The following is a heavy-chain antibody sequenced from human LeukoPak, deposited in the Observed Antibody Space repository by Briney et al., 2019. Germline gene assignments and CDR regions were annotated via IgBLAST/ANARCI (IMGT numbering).Heavy chain of an antibody. Sequence: GGSRRLSCAAAGFIFSNDGMRGVRQAPGKGLEGVAVISTDGSQKFYSDSVKGRFTISRENAKNTLSLHMSSLRPEDTAVYYCAKIVVAGSNYFDSWGQGTLVTVSP. V-gene: IGHV3-30*18. D-gene: IGHD6-19*01. CDR2: ISTDGSQK. CDR1: GFIFSNDG. CDR3: AKIVVAGSNYFDS. J-gene: IGHJ4*02.